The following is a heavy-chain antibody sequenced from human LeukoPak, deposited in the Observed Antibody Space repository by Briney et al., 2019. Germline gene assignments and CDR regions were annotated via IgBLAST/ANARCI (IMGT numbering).Heavy chain of an antibody. J-gene: IGHJ6*04. D-gene: IGHD3-10*01. CDR2: IIPIFGTA. Sequence: SVKVSCKASGGTFSSYAISWVRQAPGQGLEWMGGIIPIFGTANYAQKFQGRVTITADESTSTAYMELSSLRSEDTAVYYCAREGSPMEFGELLPNYYYGMDVWGKGTTVTVSS. CDR3: AREGSPMEFGELLPNYYYGMDV. V-gene: IGHV1-69*13. CDR1: GGTFSSYA.